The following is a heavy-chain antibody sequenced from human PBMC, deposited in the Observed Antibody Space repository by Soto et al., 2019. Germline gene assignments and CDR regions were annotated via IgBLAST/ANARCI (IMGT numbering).Heavy chain of an antibody. CDR2: ISSSSDYI. D-gene: IGHD6-19*01. V-gene: IGHV3-21*01. CDR1: GFTFGFSS. Sequence: LRLSCSASGFTFGFSSMNLVRQAPGKGLEWVSSISSSSDYIYYADSVKGRFTVSRDNAKNALYLQMNSLRAEDTAVYYCARDGSGWSRDCWGQGTLVTVSS. J-gene: IGHJ4*02. CDR3: ARDGSGWSRDC.